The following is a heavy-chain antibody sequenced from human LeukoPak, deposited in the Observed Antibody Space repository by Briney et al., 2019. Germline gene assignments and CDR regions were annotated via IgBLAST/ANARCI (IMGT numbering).Heavy chain of an antibody. CDR3: ATTFGGGIVQC. Sequence: PGRSLRLSCVVSGVTLGSYWMSWVRQAPGKGLEWVATIKPDGSDKNYVDSVTGRFTVSRDNPKTSLYLQMNSLRAEDTAVYYCATTFGGGIVQCWGQGILVTVSS. D-gene: IGHD3-16*02. J-gene: IGHJ4*02. CDR1: GVTLGSYW. CDR2: IKPDGSDK. V-gene: IGHV3-7*01.